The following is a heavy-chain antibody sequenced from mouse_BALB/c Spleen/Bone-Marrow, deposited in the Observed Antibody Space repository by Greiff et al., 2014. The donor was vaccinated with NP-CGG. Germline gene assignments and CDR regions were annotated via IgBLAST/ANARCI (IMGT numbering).Heavy chain of an antibody. Sequence: EVMLVESGGGLVQPGGSLRLSCATSGFTFTDFYMSWVRQPPGKALEWLGFISNKANGYTTEYSASVKGRFTISRDNSQSILYLQMNTLRAEDSATYYCARDRTTATLYWYFDVWGAGTTVTVSS. V-gene: IGHV7-3*02. J-gene: IGHJ1*01. CDR2: ISNKANGYTT. CDR3: ARDRTTATLYWYFDV. CDR1: GFTFTDFY. D-gene: IGHD1-2*01.